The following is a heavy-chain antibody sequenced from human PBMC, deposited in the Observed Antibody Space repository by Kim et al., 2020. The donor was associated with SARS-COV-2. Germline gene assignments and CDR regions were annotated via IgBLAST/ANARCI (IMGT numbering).Heavy chain of an antibody. CDR3: AREWIGYSSGFVDY. CDR1: GFTFSSYG. D-gene: IGHD6-19*01. V-gene: IGHV3-33*01. CDR2: IWYDGSNK. J-gene: IGHJ4*02. Sequence: GGSLRLSCAASGFTFSSYGMHWVRQAPGKGLEWVAVIWYDGSNKYYADSVKGRFTISRDNSKNTLYLQMNSLRAEDTAVYYCAREWIGYSSGFVDYWGQGTLVTVSS.